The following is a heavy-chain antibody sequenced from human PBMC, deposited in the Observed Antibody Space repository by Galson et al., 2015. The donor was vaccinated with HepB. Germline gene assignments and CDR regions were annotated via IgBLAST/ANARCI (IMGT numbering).Heavy chain of an antibody. CDR2: ISHNTWTR. CDR1: GFTFSSYS. CDR3: ARERRPNHGYYWAMDA. Sequence: SLRLSCAASGFTFSSYSMNWVRQAPGKGLEWIAYISHNTWTRFYADSVKGRSTVSRDNNKNSVDLQLSSLRADDTAVYFCARERRPNHGYYWAMDAWGQGTTVTVSS. J-gene: IGHJ6*02. V-gene: IGHV3-48*04.